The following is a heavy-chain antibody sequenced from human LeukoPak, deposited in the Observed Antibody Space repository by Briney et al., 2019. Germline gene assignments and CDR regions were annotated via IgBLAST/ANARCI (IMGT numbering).Heavy chain of an antibody. D-gene: IGHD3-3*01. CDR2: ISSSSSYI. J-gene: IGHJ4*02. Sequence: GGSLRLSCAASGLTFSSYSMNWVRQAPGKGLEWVSSISSSSSYIYYADSVKGRFTISRDNAKNSLYLQMNSLRAEDTAVHYCASGIWSGYPYFDYWGQGTLVTVSS. CDR1: GLTFSSYS. V-gene: IGHV3-21*01. CDR3: ASGIWSGYPYFDY.